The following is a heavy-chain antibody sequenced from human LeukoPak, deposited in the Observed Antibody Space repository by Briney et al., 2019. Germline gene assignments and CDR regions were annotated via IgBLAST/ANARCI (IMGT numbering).Heavy chain of an antibody. V-gene: IGHV3-7*01. D-gene: IGHD3-22*01. CDR2: IIQDGSAK. CDR1: GFTFSTYW. J-gene: IGHJ3*02. CDR3: ARARGNGYYGSDAFDI. Sequence: GGSLRLSCAASGFTFSTYWMTWVRQAPGMGLEWVAIIIQDGSAKYYVDSVRGRFTVSRDNAKNSLYLQMNSLRDDDTAVYYCARARGNGYYGSDAFDIWGQGTTVTVSS.